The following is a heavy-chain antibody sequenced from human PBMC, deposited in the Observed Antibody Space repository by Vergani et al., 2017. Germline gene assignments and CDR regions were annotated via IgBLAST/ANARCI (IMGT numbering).Heavy chain of an antibody. CDR2: ISYDGTQK. D-gene: IGHD1-1*01. CDR3: ATKSXGTPGCQIGYFRE. J-gene: IGHJ1*01. CDR1: GFTSSYYG. V-gene: IGHV3-30*03. Sequence: QVHLVESGGGVVQPGRSLRLSCVVSGFTSSYYGMNWVRQAPGKGLEWVSVISYDGTQKYYADSVKGRFTISRDNSKSTLYLQMNSLRTEDTAVYYCATKSXGTPGCQIGYFREWGQGTLVTVSS.